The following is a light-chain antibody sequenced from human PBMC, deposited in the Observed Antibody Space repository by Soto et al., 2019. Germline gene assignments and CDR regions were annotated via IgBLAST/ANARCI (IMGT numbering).Light chain of an antibody. J-gene: IGKJ5*01. Sequence: DIQLTQSPSFLSASVGDRVTITCRASQGISSYLAWYQQKPGKAPNLLIYGTSTLQSGVPSRFSGRGSGTEFTLTISSLQPEDFATYYCQQLNSFPVTFGQGTRLEIK. V-gene: IGKV1-9*01. CDR3: QQLNSFPVT. CDR1: QGISSY. CDR2: GTS.